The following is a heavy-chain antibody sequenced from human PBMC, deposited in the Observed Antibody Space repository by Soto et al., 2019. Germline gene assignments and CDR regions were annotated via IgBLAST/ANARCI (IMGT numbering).Heavy chain of an antibody. CDR2: IGLSGDTI. Sequence: GGSLRLSCAVSGFSFTNYEMNWVRQAPGKGLEWIAYIGLSGDTIYYADSVKGRFTISRAHAKNSLELQMNSLRADDTALYYCARESFSASPNFFDYWGRGTQVTVSS. D-gene: IGHD3-16*01. CDR3: ARESFSASPNFFDY. V-gene: IGHV3-48*03. J-gene: IGHJ4*02. CDR1: GFSFTNYE.